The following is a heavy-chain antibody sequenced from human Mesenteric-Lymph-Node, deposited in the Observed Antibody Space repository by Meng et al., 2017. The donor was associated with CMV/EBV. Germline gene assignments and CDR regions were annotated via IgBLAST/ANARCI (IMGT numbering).Heavy chain of an antibody. V-gene: IGHV4-34*01. CDR3: ARANWNLDFDY. CDR2: INHSGST. J-gene: IGHJ4*02. CDR1: GGSFSGYY. Sequence: SEPLSLTCAVYGGSFSGYYWSWIRQPPGKGLEWIGEINHSGSTNYNPSLKSRVTISVDTSKNQFSLKLSSVTAADTAVYYCARANWNLDFDYWGQGTLVTVSS. D-gene: IGHD1-1*01.